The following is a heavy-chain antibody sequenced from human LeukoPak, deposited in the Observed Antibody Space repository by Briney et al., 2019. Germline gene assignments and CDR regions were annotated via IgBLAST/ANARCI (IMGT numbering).Heavy chain of an antibody. CDR3: ARVNNWTEEPDSGFDH. CDR1: GGSITSSSYY. D-gene: IGHD1-14*01. CDR2: VYYSGST. J-gene: IGHJ4*02. V-gene: IGHV4-39*01. Sequence: TSETLSLTCTVSGGSITSSSYYWGWIRQPPGKGLEWIGSVYYSGSTYYNPSLKSRVTMSVDTSKNQFSLHLNSVTPEDTAVYYCARVNNWTEEPDSGFDHWGQGTLVTVSS.